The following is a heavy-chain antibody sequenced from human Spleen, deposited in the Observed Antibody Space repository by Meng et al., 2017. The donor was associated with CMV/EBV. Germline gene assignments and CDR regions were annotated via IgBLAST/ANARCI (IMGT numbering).Heavy chain of an antibody. CDR2: ISYDGSNK. CDR1: GFTFSSYA. V-gene: IGHV3-30-3*02. CDR3: AKPLSTVTTDGSMDV. Sequence: LSLTCAASGFTFSSYAMHWVRQAPGKGLEWVAVISYDGSNKYYADSVKGRFTISRDNSKNTLYLQMNSLSAEDTAVYYCAKPLSTVTTDGSMDVWGQGTTVTVSS. D-gene: IGHD4-11*01. J-gene: IGHJ6*02.